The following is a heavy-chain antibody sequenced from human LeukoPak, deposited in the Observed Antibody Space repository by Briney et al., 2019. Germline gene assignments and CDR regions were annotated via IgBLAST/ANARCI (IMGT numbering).Heavy chain of an antibody. Sequence: SETLSLTCAASGGSISSNNWWIWVRQSPEKGLEWIGEIYHDGSTNYNPSLKSRVTISMDKSKNQLSLKLNFVTAADTAVYYCAREGKGYSTSGWEIAFDIWGQGTVVTVSS. J-gene: IGHJ3*02. CDR1: GGSISSNNW. CDR2: IYHDGST. CDR3: AREGKGYSTSGWEIAFDI. V-gene: IGHV4-4*02. D-gene: IGHD2-2*01.